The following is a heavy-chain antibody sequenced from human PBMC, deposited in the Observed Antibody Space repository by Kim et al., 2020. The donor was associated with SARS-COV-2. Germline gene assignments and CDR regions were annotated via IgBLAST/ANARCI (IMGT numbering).Heavy chain of an antibody. D-gene: IGHD3-10*01. J-gene: IGHJ2*01. CDR1: GFTVSSNY. Sequence: GGSLRLSCAASGFTVSSNYMTWVRQAPGKGLEWVSIIYSGGSTYYADSVKGRFTISRDNSKNTMHLQMNSLRAEDTALYYCARDHYYGSGSYAWYFDLWGRGTLVTVSS. V-gene: IGHV3-53*01. CDR2: IYSGGST. CDR3: ARDHYYGSGSYAWYFDL.